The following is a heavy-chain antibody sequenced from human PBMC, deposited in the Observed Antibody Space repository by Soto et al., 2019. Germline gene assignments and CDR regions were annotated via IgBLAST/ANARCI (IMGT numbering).Heavy chain of an antibody. CDR1: GYSFTTYW. D-gene: IGHD1-26*01. J-gene: IGHJ4*02. CDR2: NDPTDSYT. CDR3: ARRMGFDSYDY. Sequence: EVQLVQSGAEVKKPGESLRISCKASGYSFTTYWITWVRQMPGKGLEWMGRNDPTDSYTNYSPSFQDHVTISIDQSISTAYRKWSSLKASETAIYYGARRMGFDSYDYWGQGNLVTVS. V-gene: IGHV5-10-1*01.